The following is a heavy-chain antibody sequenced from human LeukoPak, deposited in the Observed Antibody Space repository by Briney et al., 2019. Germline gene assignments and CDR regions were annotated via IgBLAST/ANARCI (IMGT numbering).Heavy chain of an antibody. D-gene: IGHD2-15*01. V-gene: IGHV4-59*01. CDR2: IFYSGST. J-gene: IGHJ4*02. Sequence: SETLSLTCTVSGGSISNYYWSWIRQPPGEGLEWIGYIFYSGSTNYNPSLKSRLTISVETSKNQFSLKLSSVTAADTAVYYCARTPPNCSGANCYSGVTFDSWGQGTLVTVSS. CDR1: GGSISNYY. CDR3: ARTPPNCSGANCYSGVTFDS.